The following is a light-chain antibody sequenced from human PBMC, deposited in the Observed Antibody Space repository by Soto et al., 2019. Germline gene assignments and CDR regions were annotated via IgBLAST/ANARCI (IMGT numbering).Light chain of an antibody. Sequence: EIVMTQSPATLSVSPGERATLSCRASQSVNSNLAWSWKKPGQAPRLLCFDASTRATGVPAGFSGSGSGTEFTLTISSLQSEDSGIYYCQQYNFWPPLTFGGGTKVEIK. J-gene: IGKJ4*01. CDR3: QQYNFWPPLT. V-gene: IGKV3-15*01. CDR2: DAS. CDR1: QSVNSN.